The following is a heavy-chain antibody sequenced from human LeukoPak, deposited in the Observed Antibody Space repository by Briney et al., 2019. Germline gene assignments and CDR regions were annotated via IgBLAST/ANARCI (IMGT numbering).Heavy chain of an antibody. CDR2: IKPDGSEK. J-gene: IGHJ4*02. V-gene: IGHV3-7*01. CDR3: AKDIIDY. CDR1: GFTHSNYW. Sequence: PGGSLRLSCAASGFTHSNYWMTWVRQAPGKGLEWVANIKPDGSEKYYVDSVKGRFTISRDNAKNSLYLQMNSLRAEDTAVYYCAKDIIDYWGQGTLVTVSS.